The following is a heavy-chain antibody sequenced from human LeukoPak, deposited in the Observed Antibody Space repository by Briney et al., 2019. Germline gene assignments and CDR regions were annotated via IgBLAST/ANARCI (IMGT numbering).Heavy chain of an antibody. CDR1: GFTFSIYW. J-gene: IGHJ4*02. Sequence: PGGSLRLSCAASGFTFSIYWMSWARQAPGKGLEWVANIREDGSEKYYVDSVEGRFTISRDNAKNSLYLQMNCLRAEDTAVYYCARGQYWGQGTLVTVSS. CDR3: ARGQY. V-gene: IGHV3-7*01. CDR2: IREDGSEK.